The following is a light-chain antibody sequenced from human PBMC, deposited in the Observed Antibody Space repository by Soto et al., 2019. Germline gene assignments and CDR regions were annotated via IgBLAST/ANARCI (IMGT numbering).Light chain of an antibody. CDR1: SNSKNS. V-gene: IGKV4-1*01. J-gene: IGKJ1*01. Sequence: DIVMTQSPDSLAVSLGERATINCKSSSNSKNSLAWYQQKPGQPPKLLITWASTRESGVPDRISGSGSETDFTRTISSLQAEDVAVYYCHQYYSTPWTFGQGTKVEIK. CDR3: HQYYSTPWT. CDR2: WAS.